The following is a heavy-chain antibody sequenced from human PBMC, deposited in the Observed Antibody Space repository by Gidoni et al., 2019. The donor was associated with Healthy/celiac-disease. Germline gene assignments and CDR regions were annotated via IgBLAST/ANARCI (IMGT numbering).Heavy chain of an antibody. J-gene: IGHJ4*02. CDR2: ISSSSSYI. CDR1: VFPFSSYS. Sequence: EVQLVESGGGLVKPGGSLRLSCAASVFPFSSYSMNWVRQAPGKGLEWVSSISSSSSYIYYADSVKGRFTISRDNAKNSLYLQMNSLRAEDTAVYYCARDLGFWSGSYDYWGQGTLVTVSS. CDR3: ARDLGFWSGSYDY. D-gene: IGHD3-3*01. V-gene: IGHV3-21*01.